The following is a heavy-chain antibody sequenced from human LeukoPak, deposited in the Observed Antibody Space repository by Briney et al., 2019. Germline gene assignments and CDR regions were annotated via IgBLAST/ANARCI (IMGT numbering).Heavy chain of an antibody. J-gene: IGHJ4*02. CDR3: ARDLFGDSTNDY. Sequence: SETLSLTCAVYGGSFSGYYWSWIRQPPGKGLEWIGEINHSGSTNYNPSLKSRVTISVDTSKNQFSLKPSSVTAADTAVHYCARDLFGDSTNDYWGQGTLVTVSS. D-gene: IGHD3-16*01. CDR2: INHSGST. CDR1: GGSFSGYY. V-gene: IGHV4-34*01.